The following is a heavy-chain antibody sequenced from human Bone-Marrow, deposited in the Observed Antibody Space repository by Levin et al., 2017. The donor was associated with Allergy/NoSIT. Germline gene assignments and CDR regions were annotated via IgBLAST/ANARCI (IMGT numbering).Heavy chain of an antibody. CDR1: GYSFTGFY. CDR2: ISPNSGGT. J-gene: IGHJ3*02. V-gene: IGHV1-2*02. D-gene: IGHD3-22*01. Sequence: ASVKVSCKASGYSFTGFYLHWIRQAPRQGLEWMGWISPNSGGTNYAQKFQGRVTMSRDTSISTAYMELSRLRSDDTAVYCCSRRPHYYDSSGYYGSHAFDIWGQGTMVTVSS. CDR3: SRRPHYYDSSGYYGSHAFDI.